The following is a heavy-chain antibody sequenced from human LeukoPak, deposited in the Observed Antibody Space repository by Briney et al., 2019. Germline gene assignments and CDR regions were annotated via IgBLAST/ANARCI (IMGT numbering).Heavy chain of an antibody. V-gene: IGHV3-30-3*01. CDR3: ARALWIQLDDAFDI. D-gene: IGHD5-18*01. CDR1: GFTVSSYA. CDR2: ISYDGSNK. Sequence: PGRSLRLSCAASGFTVSSYAMHWVRQAPGKGLEWVAVISYDGSNKYYADSVKGRFTISRDNSKNTLYLQMNSLRAEDTAVYYCARALWIQLDDAFDIWGQGTMVTFSS. J-gene: IGHJ3*02.